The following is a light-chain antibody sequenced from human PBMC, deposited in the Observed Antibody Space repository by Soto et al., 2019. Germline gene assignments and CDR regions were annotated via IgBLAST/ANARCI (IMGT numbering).Light chain of an antibody. Sequence: EIVLTQSPDTLSLSPGDRATVSCRASQTVGASYVAWYQHRPGQAPKFLMYGASTRATGIPGRFSGSGSGTEFTLTIDSLEPEDFGLYYCQQYGRSPWTFGQGTRVEI. V-gene: IGKV3-20*01. J-gene: IGKJ1*01. CDR2: GAS. CDR3: QQYGRSPWT. CDR1: QTVGASY.